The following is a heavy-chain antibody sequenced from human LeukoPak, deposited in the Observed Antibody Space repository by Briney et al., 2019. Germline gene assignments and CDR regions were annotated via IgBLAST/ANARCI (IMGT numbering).Heavy chain of an antibody. Sequence: GGSLRLSCAAAAVTFRNYSMSWVRQAPGKGLEWVSYITSDSRTIYYADSVKGRFTISRDNTKNTLYLQMNSLRAEDTAVYYCARAPPRIVAAGTTPPFDYWGQGTLVTVSS. V-gene: IGHV3-48*04. D-gene: IGHD6-13*01. CDR2: ITSDSRTI. J-gene: IGHJ4*02. CDR3: ARAPPRIVAAGTTPPFDY. CDR1: AVTFRNYS.